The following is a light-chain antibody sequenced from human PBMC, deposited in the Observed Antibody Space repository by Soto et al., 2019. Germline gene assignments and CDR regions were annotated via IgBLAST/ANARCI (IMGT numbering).Light chain of an antibody. CDR3: QHYTSHPRWT. CDR1: QSISSY. CDR2: KAS. V-gene: IGKV1-5*03. J-gene: IGKJ1*01. Sequence: DIQMTQSPSTLSASVGDRVTITCRASQSISSYLAWYQQKPGKAPKILIYKASNFESGVPSRFSGSGSGREFTLTISILQPDDFDTYFCQHYTSHPRWTLGQGPKVDIK.